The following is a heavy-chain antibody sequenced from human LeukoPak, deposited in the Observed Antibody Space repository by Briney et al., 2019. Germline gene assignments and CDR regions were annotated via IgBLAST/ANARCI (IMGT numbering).Heavy chain of an antibody. D-gene: IGHD6-13*01. CDR2: IIPIFGTA. Sequence: GSSVKVSCKASGGTFSSYAISWVRQAPGQGLEWTGGIIPIFGTANYAQKFQGRVTITRDTSASTAYMELSSLRSEDTAVYYCARGGRIAPAGHYYFDYWGQGTLVTVSS. J-gene: IGHJ4*02. CDR1: GGTFSSYA. CDR3: ARGGRIAPAGHYYFDY. V-gene: IGHV1-69*05.